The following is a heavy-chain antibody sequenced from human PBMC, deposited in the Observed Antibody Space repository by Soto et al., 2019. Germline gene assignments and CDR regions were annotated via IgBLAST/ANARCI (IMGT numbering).Heavy chain of an antibody. V-gene: IGHV1-46*01. CDR2: INPSGGST. CDR1: GSTFTSYY. Sequence: ASLKADSKTSGSTFTSYYMHWVRRTPGQGLEWRGIINPSGGSTSYAQKFQGRVTITADKSTSTAYMELSSLRSEDTAVYYCARVVPAAPYYYYYMEVWGKGTTVTVSS. J-gene: IGHJ6*03. D-gene: IGHD2-2*01. CDR3: ARVVPAAPYYYYYMEV.